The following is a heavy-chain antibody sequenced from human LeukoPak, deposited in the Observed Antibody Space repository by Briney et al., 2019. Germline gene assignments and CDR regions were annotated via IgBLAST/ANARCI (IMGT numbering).Heavy chain of an antibody. CDR1: GFTFSSYA. CDR2: ISYDGSNK. CDR3: ARRFRYGDYYYYYYYMDV. J-gene: IGHJ6*03. Sequence: GGSLRLSCAASGFTFSSYAMHWVRQAPGKGLEWVAVISYDGSNKYYADSVKGRFTISRDNSENTLYLQMNSLRAEDTAVYYCARRFRYGDYYYYYYYMDVWGKGTTVTVSS. D-gene: IGHD4-17*01. V-gene: IGHV3-30*04.